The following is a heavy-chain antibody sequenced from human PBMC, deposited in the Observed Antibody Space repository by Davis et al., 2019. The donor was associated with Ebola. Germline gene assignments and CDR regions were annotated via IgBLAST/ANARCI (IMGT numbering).Heavy chain of an antibody. CDR2: IDLSDSYT. Sequence: GESLKISCEGSGFSFTSYWITWVRQQPGKGLEWMGRIDLSDSYTTYSPSFQGHVTMSADKSITTAYLQWTSLKASDTAMYYCARRTDLLRNGGYYMDVWGKGTTVTVSS. D-gene: IGHD3-3*01. CDR1: GFSFTSYW. CDR3: ARRTDLLRNGGYYMDV. J-gene: IGHJ6*03. V-gene: IGHV5-10-1*01.